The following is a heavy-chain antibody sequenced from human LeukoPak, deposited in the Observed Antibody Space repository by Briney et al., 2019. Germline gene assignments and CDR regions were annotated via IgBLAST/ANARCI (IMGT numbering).Heavy chain of an antibody. V-gene: IGHV4-39*01. CDR3: ARTGDSSGYDDAFDI. Sequence: SETLSLTCTVSGGSISSYYWGWIRQPPGKGLEWIGSIYYSGSTYYNPSLKSRVTISVDTSKNQFSLKLSSVTAADTAVYYCARTGDSSGYDDAFDIWGQGTMVTVSS. CDR2: IYYSGST. CDR1: GGSISSYY. J-gene: IGHJ3*02. D-gene: IGHD3-22*01.